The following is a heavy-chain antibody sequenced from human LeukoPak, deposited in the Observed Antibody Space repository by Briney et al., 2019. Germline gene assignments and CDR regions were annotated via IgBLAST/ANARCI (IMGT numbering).Heavy chain of an antibody. J-gene: IGHJ4*02. CDR1: GLTFSTYG. D-gene: IGHD2-15*01. Sequence: GRSLRLSCAASGLTFSTYGMHWVRQAPGEGLEWVALIWYDGSNKYYTDSVKGRFTISRDNSKNTLYPQMNSLKADDTAVYYCARALYGYCSGGTCYWSYFDYWGQGTLVTVSS. V-gene: IGHV3-33*01. CDR3: ARALYGYCSGGTCYWSYFDY. CDR2: IWYDGSNK.